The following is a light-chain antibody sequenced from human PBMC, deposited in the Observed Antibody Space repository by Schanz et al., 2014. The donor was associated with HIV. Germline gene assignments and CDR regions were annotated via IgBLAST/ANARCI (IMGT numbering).Light chain of an antibody. CDR1: SSDVGGYNF. Sequence: QSALTQPASVSGSPGQSITISCTGTSSDVGGYNFVSWYQQHPGKAPKLMIFDVSSRPSGVSNRFSGSKSGNTASLTISGLLAEDEADYYCSSYTSSNTLVVFGGGTKLTVL. V-gene: IGLV2-14*03. J-gene: IGLJ2*01. CDR3: SSYTSSNTLVV. CDR2: DVS.